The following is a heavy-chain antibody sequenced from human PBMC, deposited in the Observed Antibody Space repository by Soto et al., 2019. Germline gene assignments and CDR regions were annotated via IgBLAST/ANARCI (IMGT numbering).Heavy chain of an antibody. D-gene: IGHD6-19*01. CDR3: TTGGSGWFY. Sequence: ETLSLTCTVSGGTFCPNYWSWIRQPPGKGLEWVGRIKSKTDGGTTHYVAPVKGRFTMSRDDSSNTLYLQMNSLKTEDTAVYYCTTGGSGWFYWGQGTLVTVSS. CDR2: IKSKTDGGTT. CDR1: GGTFCPNY. V-gene: IGHV3-15*06. J-gene: IGHJ4*02.